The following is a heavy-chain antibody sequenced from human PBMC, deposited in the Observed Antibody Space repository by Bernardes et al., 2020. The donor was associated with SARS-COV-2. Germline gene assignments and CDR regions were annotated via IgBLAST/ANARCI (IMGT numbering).Heavy chain of an antibody. J-gene: IGHJ3*02. V-gene: IGHV3-9*01. CDR1: GFTFDDYA. Sequence: SLRLSCAASGFTFDDYAMHWVRQAPGKGLEWVSGISWNSGSIGYADSVKGRFTISRDNAKNSLYLQMNSLRAEDTALYYCAKDHLDGYPISDAFDIWGQGTMVTVSS. CDR3: AKDHLDGYPISDAFDI. D-gene: IGHD5-12*01. CDR2: ISWNSGSI.